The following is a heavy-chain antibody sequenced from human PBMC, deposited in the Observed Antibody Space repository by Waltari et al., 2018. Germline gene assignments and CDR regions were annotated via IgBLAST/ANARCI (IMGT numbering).Heavy chain of an antibody. J-gene: IGHJ4*02. D-gene: IGHD6-13*01. Sequence: QVQLVQSGAEVKKPGASVKVSCKASGYTFTTYGRNWVRQAPGQGPEWMGWISAYNGNTGYAQSLQGRVTLTTDTSTSTAYMELRSLRSDDTAVYYCARNLPGIAAFDYWGQGTLLTVSS. CDR3: ARNLPGIAAFDY. CDR2: ISAYNGNT. V-gene: IGHV1-18*04. CDR1: GYTFTTYG.